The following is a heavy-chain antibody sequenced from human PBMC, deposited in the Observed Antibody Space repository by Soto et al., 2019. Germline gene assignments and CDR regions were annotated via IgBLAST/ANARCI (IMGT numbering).Heavy chain of an antibody. CDR3: ARTESGYSYGFADV. CDR2: IYPDDSDT. CDR1: GYSFTTYW. D-gene: IGHD5-18*01. V-gene: IGHV5-51*01. Sequence: PGESLKISCKGSGYSFTTYWIAWVRQMPGKGLEWMGIIYPDDSDTKYSPSFQGQVTISADKSISTAYLQWSSLKASDTAMYYCARTESGYSYGFADVWGQGTTVTVSS. J-gene: IGHJ6*02.